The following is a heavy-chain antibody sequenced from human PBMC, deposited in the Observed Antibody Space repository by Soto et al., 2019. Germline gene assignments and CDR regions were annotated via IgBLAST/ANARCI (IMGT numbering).Heavy chain of an antibody. V-gene: IGHV3-23*01. CDR1: GFTFSTYG. CDR3: VKFRGRAYPYYYMDV. D-gene: IGHD3-10*01. CDR2: GGSGGSR. Sequence: GSLRLSCVTSGFTFSTYGMTWVLKAPGKGLEWVSYGGSGGSRYYAESVKGRFTISRDNSKNTLSLEMNSLRAEDTATYYCVKFRGRAYPYYYMDVWGKGTTVTVSS. J-gene: IGHJ6*03.